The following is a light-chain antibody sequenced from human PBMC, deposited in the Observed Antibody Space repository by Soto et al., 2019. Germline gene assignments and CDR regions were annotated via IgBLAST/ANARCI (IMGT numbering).Light chain of an antibody. Sequence: EIVMTQSPATLSVSPGERATLSCRASQSINSRLAWYQQKPGQAPRLLIYAASTRVTGSPARFSGSGSGTEFTLTISSLQTEDFAVYFCQQYNDWPLTFGGGTKVEIK. CDR3: QQYNDWPLT. CDR1: QSINSR. CDR2: AAS. V-gene: IGKV3-15*01. J-gene: IGKJ4*01.